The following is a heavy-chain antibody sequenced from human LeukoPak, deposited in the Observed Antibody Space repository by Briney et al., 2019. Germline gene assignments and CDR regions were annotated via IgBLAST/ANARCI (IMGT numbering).Heavy chain of an antibody. Sequence: AGPLRLSCEASGFTLSNYGIHWVRQAPGKGQEWVSFINYSAKDKYYAHSVKGRFTISRDNSKNKMYLQMKSLRVEDTAVYYCVRDFGNWAFDYWGQGTLVTVSS. J-gene: IGHJ4*02. CDR2: INYSAKDK. D-gene: IGHD7-27*01. CDR1: GFTLSNYG. CDR3: VRDFGNWAFDY. V-gene: IGHV3-30*02.